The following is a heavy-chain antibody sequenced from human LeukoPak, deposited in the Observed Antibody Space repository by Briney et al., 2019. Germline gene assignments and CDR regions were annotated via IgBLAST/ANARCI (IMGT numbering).Heavy chain of an antibody. CDR3: AIAHSSGWYYYYYYYYMDV. D-gene: IGHD6-19*01. CDR2: MNPNSGNT. V-gene: IGHV1-8*02. CDR1: GYTFTGYY. J-gene: IGHJ6*03. Sequence: ASVKVSCKASGYTFTGYYMHWVRQAPGQGLEWMGWMNPNSGNTGYAQKFQGRATMTRNTSISTAYMELSSLRSEDTAVYYCAIAHSSGWYYYYYYYYMDVWGKGTTVTISS.